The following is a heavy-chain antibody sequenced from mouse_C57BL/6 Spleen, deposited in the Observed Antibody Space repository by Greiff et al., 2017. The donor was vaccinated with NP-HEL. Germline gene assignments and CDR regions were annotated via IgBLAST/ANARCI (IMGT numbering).Heavy chain of an antibody. D-gene: IGHD1-1*01. Sequence: VHLVESGPGLVAPSQSLSITCTVSGFSLTSYGVDWVRQSPGKGLEWLGVIWGVGSTNYNSALKSRLSISKDNSKSQVFLKMNSLQTDDTAMYYCARSYGSSYGLYYYAMDYWGQGTSVTVSS. V-gene: IGHV2-6*01. J-gene: IGHJ4*01. CDR2: IWGVGST. CDR1: GFSLTSYG. CDR3: ARSYGSSYGLYYYAMDY.